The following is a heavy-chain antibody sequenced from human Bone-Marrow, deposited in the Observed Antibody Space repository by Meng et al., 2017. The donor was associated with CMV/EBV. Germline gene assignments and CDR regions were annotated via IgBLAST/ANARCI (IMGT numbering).Heavy chain of an antibody. Sequence: GGSLRLSCAASGFTFSSYAMHWVRQAPGKGLEWVAVISYDGSKKYYADSVKGRFTISRDNAKNSLYLQMNSLRAEDTAVYYCAKAVFGGVSLSAFDIWGQGTMVTVSS. V-gene: IGHV3-30-3*01. CDR2: ISYDGSKK. CDR3: AKAVFGGVSLSAFDI. CDR1: GFTFSSYA. D-gene: IGHD3-16*01. J-gene: IGHJ3*02.